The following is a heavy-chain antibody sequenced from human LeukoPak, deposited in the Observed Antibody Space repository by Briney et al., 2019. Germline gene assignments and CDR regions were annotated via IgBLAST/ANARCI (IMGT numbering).Heavy chain of an antibody. V-gene: IGHV3-23*01. D-gene: IGHD3-16*01. J-gene: IGHJ3*02. Sequence: PGGSLRLSCAASGFTFSSYAMSWVRQAPGKGLEWVSRISGSGGSTYSADSVKGRFTISRDNSRNTLYLQMNTLRAEDTAIYYCAKDREYSYVYDAFDIWGQGTLVTVSS. CDR2: ISGSGGST. CDR3: AKDREYSYVYDAFDI. CDR1: GFTFSSYA.